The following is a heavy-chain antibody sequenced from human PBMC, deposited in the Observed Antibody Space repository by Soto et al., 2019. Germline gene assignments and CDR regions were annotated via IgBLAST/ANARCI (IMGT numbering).Heavy chain of an antibody. CDR1: GGSISSGGYY. V-gene: IGHV4-31*03. CDR3: ARERVRTVAYYYYGMDV. CDR2: IYYSGST. Sequence: QVQLQESGPGLVKPSQTLSLTCTVSGGSISSGGYYWSWIRQHPGKGLEWIGYIYYSGSTYYNPSLNSRVTISVDTSTNQFSLKLSSVTAADTAVYYCARERVRTVAYYYYGMDVWGQGTTVTVSS. J-gene: IGHJ6*02. D-gene: IGHD4-17*01.